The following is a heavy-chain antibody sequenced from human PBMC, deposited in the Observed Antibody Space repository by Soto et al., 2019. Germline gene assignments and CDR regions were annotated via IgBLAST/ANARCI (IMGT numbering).Heavy chain of an antibody. CDR3: ARPLATTVSALGY. D-gene: IGHD4-17*01. Sequence: QVQLVQSGGGVVQAGSSLRLSCTASGLTFTSSSFHWVRQAPGKGLEWVAVISGNGDRQYSTESVRGRFLISRDSSKNTVYLQMNSLRPEDTGVYFCARPLATTVSALGYWGQGALVTVSS. V-gene: IGHV3-30-3*01. J-gene: IGHJ4*02. CDR1: GLTFTSSS. CDR2: ISGNGDRQ.